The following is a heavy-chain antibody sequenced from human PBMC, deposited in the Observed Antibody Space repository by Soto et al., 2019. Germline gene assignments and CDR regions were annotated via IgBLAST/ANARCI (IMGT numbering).Heavy chain of an antibody. CDR2: IYYSGTT. V-gene: IGHV4-59*01. CDR3: ARGRGGTYDAFDI. D-gene: IGHD1-26*01. Sequence: SETLSLTCTVSSGSICTYFCIFIGHPPGKGLEWIGYIYYSGTTNYNPSLKSRVTIFLDTSKNQFSLRLSSVTAADTAVYYCARGRGGTYDAFDIWGRGTLVTVSS. J-gene: IGHJ3*02. CDR1: SGSICTYF.